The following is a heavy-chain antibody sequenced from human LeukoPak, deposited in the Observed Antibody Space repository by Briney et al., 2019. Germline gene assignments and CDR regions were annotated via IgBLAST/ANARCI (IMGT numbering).Heavy chain of an antibody. J-gene: IGHJ4*02. D-gene: IGHD4-17*01. Sequence: GGSLRLPCAASGFTFSSYAMGWVRQAPGKGLEWVSLISGSGGSTYYADSVKGRFTVSRDNSKNTEYLQMNSLRAEDTAIYYCAKDDDDGDHVVVDHWGQGTLVTVSP. V-gene: IGHV3-23*01. CDR1: GFTFSSYA. CDR2: ISGSGGST. CDR3: AKDDDDGDHVVVDH.